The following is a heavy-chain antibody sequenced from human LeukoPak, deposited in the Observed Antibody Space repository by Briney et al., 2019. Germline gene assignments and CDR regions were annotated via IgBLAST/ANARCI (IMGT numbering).Heavy chain of an antibody. V-gene: IGHV1-69*05. CDR1: GGTFSSYA. Sequence: SVKVSCKASGGTFSSYAISWVRQAPGQGLEWMGRIIPIFGTANYAQKFQGRVTITTDESTSTAYMELSSLRSEDTAVYYCAREEVGVYVDIVTTIRYTYFDYWGQGTLVTVSS. J-gene: IGHJ4*02. CDR3: AREEVGVYVDIVTTIRYTYFDY. CDR2: IIPIFGTA. D-gene: IGHD5-12*01.